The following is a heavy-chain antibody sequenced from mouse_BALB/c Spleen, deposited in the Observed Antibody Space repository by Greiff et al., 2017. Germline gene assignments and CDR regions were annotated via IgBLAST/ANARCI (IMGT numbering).Heavy chain of an antibody. J-gene: IGHJ3*01. D-gene: IGHD5-1-1*01. Sequence: QVQLQQSGPQLVRPGASVKISCKASGYSFTSYWMHWVKQRPGQGLEWIGMIDPSDSETRLNQKFKDKATLTVDKSSSTAYMQLSSPTSEDSAVYYCARRGYPAWFAYWGQGTLVTVSA. V-gene: IGHV1S127*01. CDR3: ARRGYPAWFAY. CDR1: GYSFTSYW. CDR2: IDPSDSET.